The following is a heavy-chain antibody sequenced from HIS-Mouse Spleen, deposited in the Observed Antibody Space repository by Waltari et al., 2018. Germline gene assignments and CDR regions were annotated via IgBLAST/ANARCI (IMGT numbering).Heavy chain of an antibody. CDR1: GFTFSSYW. D-gene: IGHD5-12*01. J-gene: IGHJ5*02. Sequence: EVQLVESGGGLVQPGGSLRLSCAASGFTFSSYWMSWVRQAQGKGRGWVATRKQDGSEKYYVESVKCRFTIARDNAKNSLYLQMNSLRAEDTAVYYCARERRGPGWFDPWGQGTLVTVSS. V-gene: IGHV3-7*01. CDR2: RKQDGSEK. CDR3: ARERRGPGWFDP.